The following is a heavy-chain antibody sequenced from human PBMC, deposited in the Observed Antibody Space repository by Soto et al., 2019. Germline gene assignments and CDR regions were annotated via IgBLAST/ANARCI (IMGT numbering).Heavy chain of an antibody. CDR2: VKSKTDGGTT. CDR1: GFTFSNAW. V-gene: IGHV3-15*07. Sequence: PGGSLRLSCAASGFTFSNAWINWVRQAPGKGLEWVGRVKSKTDGGTTDYAEPVKGRFAISRDDSNNMVYLQMNSLKTEDTAVYYCTTALGWNYYYGMDVWGQGTTVTVSS. CDR3: TTALGWNYYYGMDV. J-gene: IGHJ6*02. D-gene: IGHD2-15*01.